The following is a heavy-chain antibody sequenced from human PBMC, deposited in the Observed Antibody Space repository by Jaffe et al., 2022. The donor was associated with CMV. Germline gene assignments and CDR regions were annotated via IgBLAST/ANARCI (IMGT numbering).Heavy chain of an antibody. D-gene: IGHD2-2*01. CDR2: INHSGST. Sequence: QVQLQQWGAGLLKPSETLSLTCAVYGGSFSGYYWSWIRQPPGKGLEWIGEINHSGSTNYNPSLKSRVTISVDTSKNQFSLKLSSVTAADTAVYYCARSYCSSTSCYYFDYWGQGTLVTVSS. V-gene: IGHV4-34*01. CDR3: ARSYCSSTSCYYFDY. J-gene: IGHJ4*02. CDR1: GGSFSGYY.